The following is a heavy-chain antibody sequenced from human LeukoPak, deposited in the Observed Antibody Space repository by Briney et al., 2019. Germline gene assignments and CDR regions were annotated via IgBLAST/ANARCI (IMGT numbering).Heavy chain of an antibody. J-gene: IGHJ4*02. CDR1: GFTFSSYS. V-gene: IGHV3-21*01. CDR2: ISSSSSYI. D-gene: IGHD3-3*01. CDR3: ASKDFWSGYRH. Sequence: GGSLRLSCAASGFTFSSYSMNWVRQAPGKGLEWVSSISSSSSYIYYADSVKGRFTISRDNARNSLCLQMNSLRAEDTAVYYCASKDFWSGYRHWGQGTLVTVSS.